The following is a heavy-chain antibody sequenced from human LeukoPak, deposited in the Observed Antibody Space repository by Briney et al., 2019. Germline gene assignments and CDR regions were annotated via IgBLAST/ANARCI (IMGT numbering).Heavy chain of an antibody. CDR1: GFTFSTYA. Sequence: GGSLRLSCAASGFTFSTYAMSWVRQAPGKGLEWVSAISGSGGSTYYADSVKGRFTISRDNSKNTLFLQMNSLRAEDTVMYYCAKGWGYYYDSSGYDFDYWGQGTLVTVSS. J-gene: IGHJ4*02. V-gene: IGHV3-23*01. CDR2: ISGSGGST. CDR3: AKGWGYYYDSSGYDFDY. D-gene: IGHD3-22*01.